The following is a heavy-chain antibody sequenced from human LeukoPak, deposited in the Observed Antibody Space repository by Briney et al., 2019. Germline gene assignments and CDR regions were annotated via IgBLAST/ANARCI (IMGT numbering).Heavy chain of an antibody. V-gene: IGHV1-2*02. CDR2: INPNSGGT. CDR3: ARASFYGDYGDDY. Sequence: ASVKVSCKASGYTFTGYYMHWVRQAPGQGLEWMGWINPNSGGTNYAQKFQGRVTMTRDTSISTAYMELSRLRSDDTAVYYCARASFYGDYGDDYWGQGTLVTVSS. J-gene: IGHJ4*02. D-gene: IGHD4-17*01. CDR1: GYTFTGYY.